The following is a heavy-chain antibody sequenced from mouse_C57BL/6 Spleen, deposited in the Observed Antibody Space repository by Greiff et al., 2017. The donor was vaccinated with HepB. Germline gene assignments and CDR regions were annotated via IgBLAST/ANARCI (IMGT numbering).Heavy chain of an antibody. CDR2: INPNNGGT. CDR1: GYTFTDYY. J-gene: IGHJ2*01. CDR3: AGSYGGRNKYYFDY. V-gene: IGHV1-26*01. Sequence: VQLQQSGPELVKPGASVKLSCKASGYTFTDYYMNWVKQSHGKSLEWIGDINPNNGGTSYNQKFKGKATLTVDKSSSTAYMELRNLTSEDSAVYYCAGSYGGRNKYYFDYWGQGTTLTVSS. D-gene: IGHD1-1*01.